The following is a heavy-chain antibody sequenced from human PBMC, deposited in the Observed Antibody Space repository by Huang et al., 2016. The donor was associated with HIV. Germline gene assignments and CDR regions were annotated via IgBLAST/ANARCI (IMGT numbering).Heavy chain of an antibody. D-gene: IGHD3-22*01. CDR3: AKGSITMIVVVISFDY. J-gene: IGHJ4*02. CDR1: GFTFSSYA. CDR2: IRGSGGST. V-gene: IGHV3-23*01. Sequence: EVQLLESGGGLVQPGGSLRLSCAASGFTFSSYAMSWVRQAPGKGLEWVSAIRGSGGSTYYADSVKGLFTISRDNSKNTLYLQMNSLRAEDTAVYYCAKGSITMIVVVISFDYWGQGTLVTVSS.